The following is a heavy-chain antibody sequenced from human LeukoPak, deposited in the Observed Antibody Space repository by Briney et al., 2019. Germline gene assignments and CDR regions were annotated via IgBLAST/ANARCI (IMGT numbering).Heavy chain of an antibody. Sequence: PSETLSLTCTVSGYSISSGYYWAWIRQPPGKGLEWIGEINHSGSTNYNPSLKSRVTISVDTSKNQFSLKLSSVTAADTAVYYCARRAYCGGDCYQYPYRTKYYFDYWGQGTLVTVSS. CDR3: ARRAYCGGDCYQYPYRTKYYFDY. D-gene: IGHD2-21*02. CDR2: INHSGST. CDR1: GYSISSGYY. V-gene: IGHV4-38-2*02. J-gene: IGHJ4*02.